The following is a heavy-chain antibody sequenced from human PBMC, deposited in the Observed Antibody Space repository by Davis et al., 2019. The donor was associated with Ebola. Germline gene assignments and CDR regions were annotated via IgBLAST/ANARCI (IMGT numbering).Heavy chain of an antibody. Sequence: GSLRLSCTVSGGSISSYFWSWLRQPQGKGLEHIAYISYSGRTRSNFSLKSRLTISLDISKNQFSLKLSSVTAADTATYYCARSKRCSGYSCQLEPFDSWGQGTLVTVSS. V-gene: IGHV4-59*01. CDR3: ARSKRCSGYSCQLEPFDS. CDR2: ISYSGRT. J-gene: IGHJ4*02. D-gene: IGHD3-22*01. CDR1: GGSISSYF.